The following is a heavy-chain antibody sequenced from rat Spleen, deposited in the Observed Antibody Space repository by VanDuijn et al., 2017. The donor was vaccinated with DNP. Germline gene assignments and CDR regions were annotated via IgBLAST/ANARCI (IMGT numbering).Heavy chain of an antibody. CDR3: IRWNSGHFDY. CDR2: IGSPAYAP. J-gene: IGHJ2*01. CDR1: GFTFSAYY. Sequence: EVQLVESGGGLVQPGRSLKLSCAASGFTFSAYYMAWVRQAPAKGLEWVAYIGSPAYAPYYADSVKGRFTISRDNAKSTLYLQINSLRSEGMATYYCIRWNSGHFDYWGQGVMVTVSS. D-gene: IGHD4-3*01. V-gene: IGHV5-22*01.